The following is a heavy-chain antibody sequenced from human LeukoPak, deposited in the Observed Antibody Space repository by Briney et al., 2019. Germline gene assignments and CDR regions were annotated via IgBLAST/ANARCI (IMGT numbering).Heavy chain of an antibody. D-gene: IGHD6-19*01. Sequence: SVKVSCKASGGTFSSYAISWVRQAPGQGLEWMGGIIPIFGTANYAQKFQGRVTMTEDTSTDTAYMELSSLRSEDTAVYYCATDPSSGWQGWGQGTLVTVSS. CDR1: GGTFSSYA. J-gene: IGHJ4*02. CDR3: ATDPSSGWQG. V-gene: IGHV1-69*06. CDR2: IIPIFGTA.